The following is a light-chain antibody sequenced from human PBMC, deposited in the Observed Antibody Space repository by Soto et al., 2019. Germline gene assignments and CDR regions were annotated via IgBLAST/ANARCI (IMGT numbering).Light chain of an antibody. CDR1: QSIDTY. CDR3: QQSYTTPWT. CDR2: AAS. Sequence: DIPMTQSPSSLSASVGDRVTITCRASQSIDTYLNWYQQKPGKAPKLLIYAASTLHSGVPSRFSGSGSGTDFTLTISSLQPEDFATYYCQQSYTTPWTFGQGTKVEVK. J-gene: IGKJ1*01. V-gene: IGKV1-39*01.